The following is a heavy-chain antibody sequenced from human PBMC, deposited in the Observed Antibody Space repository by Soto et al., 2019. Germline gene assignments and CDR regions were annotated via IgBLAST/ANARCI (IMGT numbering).Heavy chain of an antibody. V-gene: IGHV1-2*02. Sequence: ASVKVSCKASGDTFNANYIHWVRQAPGQGFEWMGWINPKSGGTKYPQKFQGRVTMTRVTSLSTVYMTLTRLTSDDTAVYYCARDLAKGCGSAGFDYWGQGTLVTVSS. D-gene: IGHD2-15*01. CDR3: ARDLAKGCGSAGFDY. CDR2: INPKSGGT. CDR1: GDTFNANY. J-gene: IGHJ4*02.